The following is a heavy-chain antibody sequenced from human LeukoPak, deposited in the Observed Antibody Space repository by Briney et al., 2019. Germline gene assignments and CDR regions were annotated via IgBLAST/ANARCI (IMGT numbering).Heavy chain of an antibody. D-gene: IGHD6-13*01. Sequence: ASVKVSCKASGYTFTGYYMHWVRQAPGQGLEWMGWINPNSGGTNYAQKFQGRVTMTRDTSISTAYMELSRLRSDDTAVYYCARMGAIAAAANYYFDYWGQGTLVTVSS. J-gene: IGHJ4*02. V-gene: IGHV1-2*02. CDR3: ARMGAIAAAANYYFDY. CDR2: INPNSGGT. CDR1: GYTFTGYY.